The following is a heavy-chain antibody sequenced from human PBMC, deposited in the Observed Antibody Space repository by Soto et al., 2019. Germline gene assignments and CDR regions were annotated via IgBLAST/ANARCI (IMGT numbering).Heavy chain of an antibody. D-gene: IGHD2-15*01. V-gene: IGHV1-69*13. CDR1: GGTFSSYA. CDR3: ARPRGYCSGGSCYPDAFDI. CDR2: IIPIFGTA. J-gene: IGHJ3*02. Sequence: ASVKVSCKASGGTFSSYAISWVRQAPGQGLEWMGGIIPIFGTANYAQKFQGRVTITADESTSTAYMELSSLRSEDTAVYYCARPRGYCSGGSCYPDAFDIWGQGTMVTVSS.